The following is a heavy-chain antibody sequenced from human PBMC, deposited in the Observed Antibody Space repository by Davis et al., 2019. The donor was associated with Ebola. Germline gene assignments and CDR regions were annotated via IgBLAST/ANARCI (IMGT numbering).Heavy chain of an antibody. CDR1: GGSFSGYY. J-gene: IGHJ6*02. V-gene: IGHV4-34*01. CDR3: ARGLFWSGLDV. D-gene: IGHD1-1*01. CDR2: INHSGIT. Sequence: GSLRLSCAVYGGSFSGYYWSWIRQPPGKGLEWIGEINHSGITSYNPSLKSRVTISVDTSKKQFSLKLRSVTAADTAVYYCARGLFWSGLDVWGQGTTVTVSS.